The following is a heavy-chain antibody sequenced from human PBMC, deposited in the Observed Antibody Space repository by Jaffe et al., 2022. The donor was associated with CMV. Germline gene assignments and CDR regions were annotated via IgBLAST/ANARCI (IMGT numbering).Heavy chain of an antibody. J-gene: IGHJ5*02. CDR1: GFTFSSYG. D-gene: IGHD6-13*01. V-gene: IGHV3-30*18. Sequence: QVQLVESGGGVVQPGRSLRLSCAASGFTFSSYGMHWVRQAPGKGLEWVAVISYDGSNKYYADSVKGRFTISRDNSKNTLYLQMNSLRAEDTAVYYCAKGSIAAADHVGDWFDPWGQGTLVTVSS. CDR3: AKGSIAAADHVGDWFDP. CDR2: ISYDGSNK.